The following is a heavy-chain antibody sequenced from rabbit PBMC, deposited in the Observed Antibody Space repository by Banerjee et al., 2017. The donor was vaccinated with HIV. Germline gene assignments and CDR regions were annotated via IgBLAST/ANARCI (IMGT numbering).Heavy chain of an antibody. J-gene: IGHJ4*01. D-gene: IGHD8-1*01. CDR2: IYAGSSGST. Sequence: QSLEESGGDLVKPGASLTLTCTASGFSFSSSTYMCWVRQAPGKGLEWIACIYAGSSGSTYYASWAKGRFTISKTSSTTLTLQMTSLTAADTATYFCARFYAGSGYYFNLWGPGTLVTVS. CDR3: ARFYAGSGYYFNL. V-gene: IGHV1S40*01. CDR1: GFSFSSSTY.